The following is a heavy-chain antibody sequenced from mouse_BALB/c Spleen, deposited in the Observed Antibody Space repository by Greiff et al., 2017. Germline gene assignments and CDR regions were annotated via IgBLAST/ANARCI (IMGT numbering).Heavy chain of an antibody. Sequence: EVNLVESGGGLVQPGGSRKLSCAASGFTFSSFGMHWVRQAPEKGLEWVAYISSGSSTIYYADTVKGRFTISRDNPKNTLFLQMTSLRSEDTAMYYCARDGNYEFDYWGQGTTLTVSS. CDR2: ISSGSSTI. CDR1: GFTFSSFG. J-gene: IGHJ2*01. CDR3: ARDGNYEFDY. D-gene: IGHD2-1*01. V-gene: IGHV5-17*02.